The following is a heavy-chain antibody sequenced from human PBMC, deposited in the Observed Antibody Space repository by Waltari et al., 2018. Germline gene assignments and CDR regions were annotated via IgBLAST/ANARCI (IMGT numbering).Heavy chain of an antibody. D-gene: IGHD2-15*01. CDR1: GFTFDDYT. CDR3: AKDALGGYCSGGSCPDFYSDY. CDR2: ISWDGGST. J-gene: IGHJ4*02. V-gene: IGHV3-43*01. Sequence: EVQLVESGGVVVQPGGSLRLSCAASGFTFDDYTMHWVRPAPGTGLEWVSLISWDGGSTYYADSVKGRFTISRDNSKNSLYLQMNSLRTEDTALYYCAKDALGGYCSGGSCPDFYSDYWGQGTLVTVSS.